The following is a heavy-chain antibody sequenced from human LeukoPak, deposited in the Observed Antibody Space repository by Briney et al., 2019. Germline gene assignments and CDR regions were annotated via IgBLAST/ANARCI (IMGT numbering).Heavy chain of an antibody. J-gene: IGHJ4*02. D-gene: IGHD3-22*01. V-gene: IGHV3-33*01. Sequence: PGRSLRLTCGASVFTFSSYGMQWVRQAPGKGLEWVAVIWYDGSNKYYADSVKGRFTISRDNSKNTLHLQMNSLRAEDTAVYYCARDSEVVVMLQFDYWGQGTLVTVSS. CDR2: IWYDGSNK. CDR1: VFTFSSYG. CDR3: ARDSEVVVMLQFDY.